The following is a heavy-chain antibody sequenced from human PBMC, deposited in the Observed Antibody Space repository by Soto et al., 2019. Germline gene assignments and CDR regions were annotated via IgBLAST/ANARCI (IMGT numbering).Heavy chain of an antibody. CDR1: GYSVTSSDYY. CDR3: APLSVSLSGPYGIHV. J-gene: IGHJ6*02. D-gene: IGHD2-15*01. Sequence: WETLSLTCSVSGYSVTSSDYYWAWIRQPPGKGLEWIGSMFYSGLTYYNPSLKSRVTLSVDTSKNQFSVRLNSVTAADTAVYYCAPLSVSLSGPYGIHVWGQGTTVTVSS. V-gene: IGHV4-39*01. CDR2: MFYSGLT.